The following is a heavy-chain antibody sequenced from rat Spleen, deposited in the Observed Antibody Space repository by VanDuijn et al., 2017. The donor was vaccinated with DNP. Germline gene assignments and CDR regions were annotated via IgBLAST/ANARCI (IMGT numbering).Heavy chain of an antibody. CDR3: TSGTPVPARNWFAY. CDR2: INKDSRTI. D-gene: IGHD1-8*01. V-gene: IGHV4-2*01. Sequence: EVKLVESGGGLVQPGRSLKLSCAASGFNFNDYWMGWVRQAPGKGLAWIAEINKDSRTIKYTPSLKDKFAISRDNAQNTLYLQMNNLRSEDTAIYYCTSGTPVPARNWFAYWGQGTLVTVSA. J-gene: IGHJ3*01. CDR1: GFNFNDYW.